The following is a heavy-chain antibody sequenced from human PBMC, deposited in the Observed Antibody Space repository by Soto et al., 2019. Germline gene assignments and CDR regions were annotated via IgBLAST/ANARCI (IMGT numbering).Heavy chain of an antibody. V-gene: IGHV5-10-1*01. CDR3: ARQGDGSGSYVDP. J-gene: IGHJ5*02. CDR2: IDPSDSYT. Sequence: XESLKISCKGSGYSFTSYWISWVRQMPGKGLEWMGRIDPSDSYTNYSPSFQGHVTISADKSISTAYLQWSSLKASDTAMYYCARQGDGSGSYVDPWGQGTLVTVSS. CDR1: GYSFTSYW. D-gene: IGHD3-10*01.